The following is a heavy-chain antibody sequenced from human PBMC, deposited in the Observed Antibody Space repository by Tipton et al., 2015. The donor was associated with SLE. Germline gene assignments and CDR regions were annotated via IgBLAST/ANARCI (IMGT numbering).Heavy chain of an antibody. CDR1: DDSISGYY. V-gene: IGHV4-59*08. CDR3: ARQLGWGDPFAFDY. D-gene: IGHD2-21*02. Sequence: TLSLTCTVSDDSISGYYWSWIRQPPGKGLEWIGYIGHSGSTNYNPSLNSRVTMSIDTSKNQFSLKLTSVTAADTAGYYCARQLGWGDPFAFDYWGQGTLVTVSS. J-gene: IGHJ4*02. CDR2: IGHSGST.